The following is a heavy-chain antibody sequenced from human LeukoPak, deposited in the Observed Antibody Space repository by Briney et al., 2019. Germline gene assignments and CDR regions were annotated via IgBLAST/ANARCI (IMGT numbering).Heavy chain of an antibody. CDR2: INWNGGST. CDR3: ARNYYDSSGYLEADY. CDR1: GFTFDDYG. J-gene: IGHJ4*02. D-gene: IGHD3-22*01. Sequence: PGGSLRLSCAASGFTFDDYGISWVRQAPGKGLEWVSGINWNGGSTGYADSVKGRFTISRDNAKNSLYLQMNSLRAEDTALYYCARNYYDSSGYLEADYWGQGTLVTVSS. V-gene: IGHV3-20*04.